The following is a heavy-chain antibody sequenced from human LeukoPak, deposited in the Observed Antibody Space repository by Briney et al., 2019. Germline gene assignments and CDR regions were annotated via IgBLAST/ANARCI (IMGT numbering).Heavy chain of an antibody. V-gene: IGHV5-51*01. J-gene: IGHJ4*02. D-gene: IGHD2-2*01. Sequence: GESLKISCKGSGYSFTNYWNGWVRQMPGKGLEWMGIIYPGDSDIRYSPSFQGPVTISADKSISTAYLQWSSLKASDTAIYYCARSKYQLLPFDYWGQGTLVTVSS. CDR1: GYSFTNYW. CDR2: IYPGDSDI. CDR3: ARSKYQLLPFDY.